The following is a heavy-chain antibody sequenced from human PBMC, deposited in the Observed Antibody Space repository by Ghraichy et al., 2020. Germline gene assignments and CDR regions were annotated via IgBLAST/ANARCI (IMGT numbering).Heavy chain of an antibody. CDR2: IGGTTFTI. CDR1: GFTFSIYS. CDR3: VRDYIYAFDY. V-gene: IGHV3-48*02. Sequence: GESLNISCAASGFTFSIYSLNWVRQAPGKGLEWVSYIGGTTFTIHYADSVKVRFTISRYDAGKSVYLHMNSLRHEDTAIYYCVRDYIYAFDYWGQGTLVTVSS. D-gene: IGHD2/OR15-2a*01. J-gene: IGHJ4*02.